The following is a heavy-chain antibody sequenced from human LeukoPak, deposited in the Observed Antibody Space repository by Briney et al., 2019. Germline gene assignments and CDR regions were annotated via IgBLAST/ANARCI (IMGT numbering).Heavy chain of an antibody. CDR1: GGSISSYY. Sequence: SETLSLTCTVSGGSISSYYWSWIRQPPGKGLEWIGYIYYSGSTNYNPSLKSRVTISVDTSKNQFSLKLSSVTAADTAVCYCARAILEGQHYYGSGSYYKNNWFDPWGQGTLVTVSS. CDR3: ARAILEGQHYYGSGSYYKNNWFDP. J-gene: IGHJ5*02. V-gene: IGHV4-59*01. CDR2: IYYSGST. D-gene: IGHD3-10*01.